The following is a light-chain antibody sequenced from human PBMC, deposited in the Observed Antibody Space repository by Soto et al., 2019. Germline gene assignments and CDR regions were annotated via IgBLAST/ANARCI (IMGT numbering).Light chain of an antibody. J-gene: IGKJ3*01. CDR1: QGLNSN. CDR3: QQASNYFS. V-gene: IGKV1-9*01. CDR2: AAS. Sequence: IQLTQSPSSLSAPVGDRVTITCRASQGLNSNLAWYQQKPGKAPKLLMYAASTLQKGVTARSSGTGSVTDFTLTISSLQPEDFATDYCQQASNYFSFGPGTKVDI.